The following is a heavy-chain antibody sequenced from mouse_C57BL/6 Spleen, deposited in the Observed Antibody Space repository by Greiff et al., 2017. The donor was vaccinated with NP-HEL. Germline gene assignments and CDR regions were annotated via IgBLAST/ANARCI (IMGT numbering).Heavy chain of an antibody. J-gene: IGHJ1*03. Sequence: QVQLQQPGAELVKPGASVKLSCKASGYTFTSYWMHWVKQRPGQGLEWIGMIHPNSGSTNYNEKFKSKATLTVDKSSSTAYMQLSSLTSEDSAVYYCARDYYYGSSYLYWYFDVWGTGTTVTVSS. V-gene: IGHV1-64*01. D-gene: IGHD1-1*01. CDR1: GYTFTSYW. CDR2: IHPNSGST. CDR3: ARDYYYGSSYLYWYFDV.